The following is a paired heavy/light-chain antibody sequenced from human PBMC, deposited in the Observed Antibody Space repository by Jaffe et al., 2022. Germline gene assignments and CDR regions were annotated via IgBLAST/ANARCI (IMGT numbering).Light chain of an antibody. CDR1: SLRSYY. CDR3: NSRDSSGNHPRDV. J-gene: IGLJ1*01. CDR2: GKN. V-gene: IGLV3-19*01. Sequence: SSELTQDPAVSVALGQTVRITCQGDSLRSYYASWYQQKPGQAPVLVIYGKNNRPSGIPDRFSGSSSGNTASLTITGAQAEDEADYYCNSRDSSGNHPRDVFGTGTKVTVL.
Heavy chain of an antibody. CDR1: GGSISSGSYY. Sequence: QVQLQESGPGLVKPSQTLSLTCTVSGGSISSGSYYWSWIRQPAGKGLEWIGRIYTSGSTNYNPSLKSRVTISVDTSKNQFSLKLSSVTAADTAVYYCARASIGRVGGDYYDSSGYYQPYWYFDLWGRGTLVTVSS. CDR3: ARASIGRVGGDYYDSSGYYQPYWYFDL. CDR2: IYTSGST. D-gene: IGHD3-22*01. V-gene: IGHV4-61*02. J-gene: IGHJ2*01.